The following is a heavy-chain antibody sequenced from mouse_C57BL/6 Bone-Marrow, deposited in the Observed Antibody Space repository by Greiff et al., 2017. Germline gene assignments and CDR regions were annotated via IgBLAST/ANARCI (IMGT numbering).Heavy chain of an antibody. Sequence: QVQLQQPGAELVMPGASVKLSCKASGYTFTSYWMHWVKQRPGQGLEWIGEIDPSDSYTNYNQKFKGKSTLTVDKSSSTAYMQLSSLTSEDSAVYYCAREDYGSRGAYWGQGTLVTVSA. CDR2: IDPSDSYT. CDR1: GYTFTSYW. CDR3: AREDYGSRGAY. J-gene: IGHJ3*01. V-gene: IGHV1-69*01. D-gene: IGHD1-1*01.